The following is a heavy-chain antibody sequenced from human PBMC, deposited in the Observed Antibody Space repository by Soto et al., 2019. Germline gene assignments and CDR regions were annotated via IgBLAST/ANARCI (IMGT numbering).Heavy chain of an antibody. J-gene: IGHJ4*02. Sequence: SLRLSCAASGFTFSSYGMHWVRQAPGKGLEWVAVIWYDGSNKYYADSVKGRFTISRDNSKNTLYLQMNSLRAEDTAVYYCVTGEGIAAAGNFDYWGQGTLVRVSS. CDR1: GFTFSSYG. V-gene: IGHV3-33*01. CDR2: IWYDGSNK. CDR3: VTGEGIAAAGNFDY. D-gene: IGHD6-13*01.